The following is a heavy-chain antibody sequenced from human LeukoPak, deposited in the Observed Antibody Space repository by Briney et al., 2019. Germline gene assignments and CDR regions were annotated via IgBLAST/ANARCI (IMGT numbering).Heavy chain of an antibody. Sequence: GGSLRLSCAASGFTFSSYWMSWVRQAPGKGLEWVANIKPDGSEKYSVDSVKGRFTISRDNAKNSLFLQMNSVRAEDTAVYYCARGVYGDQYYFDYWGQGTLVTVSS. CDR3: ARGVYGDQYYFDY. D-gene: IGHD4-17*01. J-gene: IGHJ4*02. CDR1: GFTFSSYW. CDR2: IKPDGSEK. V-gene: IGHV3-7*03.